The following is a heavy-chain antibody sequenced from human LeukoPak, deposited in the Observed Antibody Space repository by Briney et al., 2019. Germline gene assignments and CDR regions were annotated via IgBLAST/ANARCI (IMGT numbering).Heavy chain of an antibody. CDR3: ARGGQRSSGWYGAFDI. V-gene: IGHV4-39*01. CDR2: IYYSGST. J-gene: IGHJ3*02. Sequence: SETLSLTCTVSGGSISSSSYYWGWIRQPPGKGLEWIGSIYYSGSTYYNPSLKSRVTISVDTSKNQFSLKLSSVTAADTAVYYCARGGQRSSGWYGAFDIWGQGTMVTVSS. CDR1: GGSISSSSYY. D-gene: IGHD6-19*01.